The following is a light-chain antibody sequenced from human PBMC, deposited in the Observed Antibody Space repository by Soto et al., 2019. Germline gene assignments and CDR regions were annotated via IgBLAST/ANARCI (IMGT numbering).Light chain of an antibody. CDR3: AAWDDRLCGYG. V-gene: IGLV1-47*01. CDR1: RSNIGSNY. CDR2: RNN. J-gene: IGLJ1*01. Sequence: QSVLTQPPSASGTPGQRVTISCSRSRSNIGSNYAYWYQQLPGTAPSLLIYRNNQRPSGVPDRFSGSKSGTSASLAISGLRSEDEADYYCAAWDDRLCGYGFGTGTKVTVL.